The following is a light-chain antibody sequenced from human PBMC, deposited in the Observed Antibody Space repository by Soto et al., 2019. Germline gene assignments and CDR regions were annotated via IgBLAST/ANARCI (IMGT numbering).Light chain of an antibody. CDR2: RNS. CDR3: AAWDGSLKGYV. Sequence: QLVLTQPPSTSGTPGQRVTISCSGSSSNIGSNTVNWYQQLPGTAPKLLIYRNSQRPSGVPDRFSGSKSGTSASLAISGLQSEDEADYYCAAWDGSLKGYVFATGTKLTVL. V-gene: IGLV1-44*01. J-gene: IGLJ1*01. CDR1: SSNIGSNT.